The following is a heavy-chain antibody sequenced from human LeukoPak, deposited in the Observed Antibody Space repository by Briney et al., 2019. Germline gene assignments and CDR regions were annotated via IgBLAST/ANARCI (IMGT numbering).Heavy chain of an antibody. Sequence: SETLSLTCTVSGGSISSYYWSWIRQPPGKGLEWIGYIYYSGSTYYNPSLKSRVTISVDTSKNQFSLKLSSVTAADTAVYYCARDAYYGSGSSWGQGTLVTVSS. V-gene: IGHV4-59*06. J-gene: IGHJ5*02. D-gene: IGHD3-10*01. CDR2: IYYSGST. CDR3: ARDAYYGSGSS. CDR1: GGSISSYY.